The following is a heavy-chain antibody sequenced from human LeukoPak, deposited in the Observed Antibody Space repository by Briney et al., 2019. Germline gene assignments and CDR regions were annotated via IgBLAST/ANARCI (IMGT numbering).Heavy chain of an antibody. D-gene: IGHD3-22*01. J-gene: IGHJ4*02. CDR2: IIPIFGTA. CDR3: ARDPTHYYDSSGYGPMYY. Sequence: SVKVSCKASGGTFSSYAISWVRQAPGQGLGWMGRIIPIFGTANYAQKFQGRVTITTDESTSTAYMELSSLRSEDTAVYYCARDPTHYYDSSGYGPMYYWGQGTLVTVSS. V-gene: IGHV1-69*05. CDR1: GGTFSSYA.